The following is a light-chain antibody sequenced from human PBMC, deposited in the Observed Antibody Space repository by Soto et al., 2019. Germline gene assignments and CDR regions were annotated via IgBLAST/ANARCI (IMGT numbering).Light chain of an antibody. CDR1: QSVDTTF. V-gene: IGKV3-20*01. J-gene: IGKJ1*01. CDR2: GAS. Sequence: EIVLTQSPGSLSLSPGQRATLSCRASQSVDTTFFAWYQKKPGQAPRLLIYGASKRATGIPDRFSGSGSGTAFTLIISRLEPEDFAVYYCQQYMSSVTFGQGTKVETK. CDR3: QQYMSSVT.